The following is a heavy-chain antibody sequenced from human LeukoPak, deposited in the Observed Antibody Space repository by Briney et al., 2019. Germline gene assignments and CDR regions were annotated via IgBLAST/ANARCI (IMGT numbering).Heavy chain of an antibody. Sequence: PSETLSLTCIVSGGPISTHYWSWSRQPPGKGLEWIGYNDYSGSTNHNPSLKSRVTISVDTSKNQFSLKLNSVTAADTAVYYCARGATFRGTYYMDVWGKGTTVTVSS. CDR1: GGPISTHY. CDR3: ARGATFRGTYYMDV. V-gene: IGHV4-59*11. D-gene: IGHD3-10*01. J-gene: IGHJ6*03. CDR2: NDYSGST.